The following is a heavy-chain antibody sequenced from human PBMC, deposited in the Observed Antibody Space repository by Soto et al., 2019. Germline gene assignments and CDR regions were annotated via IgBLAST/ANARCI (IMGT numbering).Heavy chain of an antibody. CDR1: GGSISPYY. D-gene: IGHD3-3*01. Sequence: SETLSLTCTVSGGSISPYYWSWIRQPPGKRLEWIGYTYYSGNTNYNPSLKSRVTISLDTSKSQFSLKLRSVTAADTAVYYCARDRPLGSDFWSGYSGFDYWGQGTLVTVSS. J-gene: IGHJ4*02. V-gene: IGHV4-59*01. CDR2: TYYSGNT. CDR3: ARDRPLGSDFWSGYSGFDY.